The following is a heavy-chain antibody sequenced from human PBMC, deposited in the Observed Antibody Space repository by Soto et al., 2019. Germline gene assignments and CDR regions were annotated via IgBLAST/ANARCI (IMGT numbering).Heavy chain of an antibody. CDR2: INSDGSST. J-gene: IGHJ4*02. CDR3: AKKRVLVPAMYHFDY. CDR1: GFTFSSYW. V-gene: IGHV3-74*01. D-gene: IGHD2-2*01. Sequence: PGGSLRLSCAASGFTFSSYWMHWVRQAPGKGLVWVSRINSDGSSTSYADSVKGRFTISRDNSKNTLYLQMNSLRAEDTAVYYCAKKRVLVPAMYHFDYWGQGTLVTVSS.